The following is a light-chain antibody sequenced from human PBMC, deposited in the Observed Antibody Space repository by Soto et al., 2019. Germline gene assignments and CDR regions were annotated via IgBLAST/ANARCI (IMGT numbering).Light chain of an antibody. CDR3: SSYAGSNNFV. V-gene: IGLV2-8*01. J-gene: IGLJ1*01. CDR1: SSDVGYYDY. Sequence: QSALTQPPSASGFPGQSVTISCTGTSSDVGYYDYVSWYQQHPGKAPKLVIYEVTKRPSGVPDRVSASKSGYTASLTVSGLRAEDEADYYCSSYAGSNNFVFGSGTKLTVL. CDR2: EVT.